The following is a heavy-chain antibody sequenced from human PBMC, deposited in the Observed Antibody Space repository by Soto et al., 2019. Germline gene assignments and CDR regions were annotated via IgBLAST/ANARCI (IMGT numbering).Heavy chain of an antibody. CDR1: GDSISNSRW. V-gene: IGHV4-4*02. Sequence: QVQLQESGPGLVKPSGTLSLTCAVSGDSISNSRWWTWVRQPPGKGLEWIGDIFHSGDTNYNPSLKSRVFISVEKSQNQFSLKVSSVTAADAAVYYGAYSTGWYRHDVWGQGTLVTVSS. CDR2: IFHSGDT. J-gene: IGHJ3*01. D-gene: IGHD6-19*01. CDR3: AYSTGWYRHDV.